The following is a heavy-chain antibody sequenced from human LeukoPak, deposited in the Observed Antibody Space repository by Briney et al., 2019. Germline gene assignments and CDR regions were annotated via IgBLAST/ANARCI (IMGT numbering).Heavy chain of an antibody. D-gene: IGHD6-25*01. CDR3: ARFAAGGSYYYYMDV. CDR1: GFTFSSYT. J-gene: IGHJ6*03. Sequence: GGSLRLSCAASGFTFSSYTMNWVRQPPGKGLEWVSNIGTSSTTIYYADSVKGRFTISRDNAKNSLYLQMNSLRADDTAVYYCARFAAGGSYYYYMDVRGKGTTVTVSS. V-gene: IGHV3-48*01. CDR2: IGTSSTTI.